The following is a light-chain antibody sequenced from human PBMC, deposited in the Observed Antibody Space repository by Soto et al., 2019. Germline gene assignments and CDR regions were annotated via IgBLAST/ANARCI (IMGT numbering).Light chain of an antibody. CDR1: QSISSW. Sequence: ITMTQSPSTLSASVGDRVTITCRASQSISSWLAWYQQKPGKAPKLLIYKASSLESGVPSRFSGSGSGTEFTLTISSLQPDDFATYYCQQYSSYSWTFGQGTKVDIK. J-gene: IGKJ1*01. CDR3: QQYSSYSWT. V-gene: IGKV1-5*03. CDR2: KAS.